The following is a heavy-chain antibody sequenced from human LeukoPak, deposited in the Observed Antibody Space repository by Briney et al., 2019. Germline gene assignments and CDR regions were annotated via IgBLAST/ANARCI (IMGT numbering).Heavy chain of an antibody. D-gene: IGHD3-10*01. J-gene: IGHJ4*02. CDR3: ARVPLWSLTPFDF. V-gene: IGHV4-34*01. CDR1: GGSLGSHY. CDR2: INNRGTT. Sequence: SETLSLTCAVSGGSLGSHYWSWIRRPLGKGLEWIGEINNRGTTNYSPSLRGRATISVDTSKNQFSLRLTSVTAADTAIYYCARVPLWSLTPFDFWGQGTLATVSS.